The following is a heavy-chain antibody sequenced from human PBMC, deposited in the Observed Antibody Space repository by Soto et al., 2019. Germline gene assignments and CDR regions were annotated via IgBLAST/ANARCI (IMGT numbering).Heavy chain of an antibody. V-gene: IGHV1-8*02. J-gene: IGHJ6*02. CDR3: GRGPSPRAPAGGTPYYYAMDV. CDR2: MNPINGAA. D-gene: IGHD6-13*01. CDR1: GYDFTAYD. Sequence: GASVKVSCKASGYDFTAYDINWLRQASGQGLEWMGWMNPINGAAGSARRFQGRISMTRNTATGTAYLELTSLRSDDSAVHYCGRGPSPRAPAGGTPYYYAMDVWGQGTTVTVSS.